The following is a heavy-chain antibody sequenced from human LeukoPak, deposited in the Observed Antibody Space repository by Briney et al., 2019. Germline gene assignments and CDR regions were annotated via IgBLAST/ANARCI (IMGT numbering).Heavy chain of an antibody. Sequence: SETLSLTCAVYGGSFSGYYWSWIRQPPGKGLEWIGEINHSGSTNYNPSLKSRVTMSVDMSKNQFSLKLSSVTAADTAVYYCARDFWSGYYAQGWFDPWGQGTLVTVSS. D-gene: IGHD3-3*01. CDR3: ARDFWSGYYAQGWFDP. CDR2: INHSGST. CDR1: GGSFSGYY. J-gene: IGHJ5*02. V-gene: IGHV4-34*01.